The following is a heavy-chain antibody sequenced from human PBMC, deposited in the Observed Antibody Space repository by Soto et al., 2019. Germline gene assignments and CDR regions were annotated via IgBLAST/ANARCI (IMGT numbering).Heavy chain of an antibody. V-gene: IGHV1-18*04. D-gene: IGHD4-17*01. CDR2: TSIYNGHT. J-gene: IGHJ4*02. CDR3: ARWDDYGASDQYHFDQ. Sequence: ASVKVSCKASGYTFTSYGISWVRQAPGQRLEWMGWTSIYNGHTEYSPKFLGRVVMTTDTSADTAYLELKSLRPDDAALYYCARWDDYGASDQYHFDQWGQGTLVTVSS. CDR1: GYTFTSYG.